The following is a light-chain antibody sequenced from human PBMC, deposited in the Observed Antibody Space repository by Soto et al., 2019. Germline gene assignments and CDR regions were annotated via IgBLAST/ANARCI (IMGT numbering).Light chain of an antibody. CDR2: QVS. CDR3: IQGAHGPGT. CDR1: QSLVFSDGNTY. Sequence: DVVLTQSPLSLPVTLGQPASISCKSSQSLVFSDGNTYVNWFHQRPGQSPRRLIYQVSKRESGAXDXXSVRGSRTESTLKISGVEAADVGASYCIQGAHGPGTVVQGTKLEIK. J-gene: IGKJ2*01. V-gene: IGKV2-30*01.